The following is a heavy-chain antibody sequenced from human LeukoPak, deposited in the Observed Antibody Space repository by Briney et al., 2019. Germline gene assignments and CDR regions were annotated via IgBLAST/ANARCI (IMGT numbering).Heavy chain of an antibody. CDR1: GVSISNTRYY. Sequence: SETLSLTCAVSGVSISNTRYYWGWIRQPPGKGMEWIGYIYYSGTTYYNPSLKSQVTISVDTSKNQFSLKLSSVTAADTAVYYCARDLGRYNWNYGIGYNWFDPWGQGTLVTVSS. D-gene: IGHD1-7*01. CDR3: ARDLGRYNWNYGIGYNWFDP. CDR2: IYYSGTT. V-gene: IGHV4-39*07. J-gene: IGHJ5*02.